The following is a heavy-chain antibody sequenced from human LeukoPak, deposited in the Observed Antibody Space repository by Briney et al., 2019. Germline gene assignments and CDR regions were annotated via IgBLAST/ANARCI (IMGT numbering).Heavy chain of an antibody. CDR2: LSGTGGST. CDR1: GFTFSNYA. V-gene: IGHV3-23*01. Sequence: GGSLRLSCAASGFTFSNYAMSWVRQAPGKGLEWVSTLSGTGGSTYYADSVKGRFTISRDNSKNTLYLQVSSLRAEDTAVYYCAKALRAYGGNSPYYYYAMDVWGQGTTVTVSS. J-gene: IGHJ6*02. D-gene: IGHD4-23*01. CDR3: AKALRAYGGNSPYYYYAMDV.